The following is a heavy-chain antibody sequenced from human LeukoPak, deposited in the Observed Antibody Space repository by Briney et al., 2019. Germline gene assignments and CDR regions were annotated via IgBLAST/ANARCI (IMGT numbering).Heavy chain of an antibody. D-gene: IGHD6-13*01. J-gene: IGHJ2*01. CDR2: VYPGNSDT. V-gene: IGHV5-51*01. CDR3: ARLRGSSLSYWYFDL. Sequence: ESLKISCKGSGYSFTGYWIGWVRQMPGKGLEWMGIVYPGNSDTRFSPSFQGQVTISADKSISTAYLQWSSLKASDTAMYYCARLRGSSLSYWYFDLWGRGTLVTVSS. CDR1: GYSFTGYW.